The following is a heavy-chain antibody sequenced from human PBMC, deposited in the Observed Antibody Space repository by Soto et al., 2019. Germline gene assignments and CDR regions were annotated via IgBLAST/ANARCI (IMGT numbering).Heavy chain of an antibody. V-gene: IGHV1-69*02. CDR1: GDTFSFYT. Sequence: QVQLVQSGAELKKPGSSVKVSCKASGDTFSFYTINWVRQAPGLGLEWMGSVNPILSMSNYAQKFQGRVTMTADKSTSTDYMERRSLRSEDTAFYYGATSYGSGYRAFDYWGQGALVTVSS. CDR3: ATSYGSGYRAFDY. D-gene: IGHD3-10*01. J-gene: IGHJ4*02. CDR2: VNPILSMS.